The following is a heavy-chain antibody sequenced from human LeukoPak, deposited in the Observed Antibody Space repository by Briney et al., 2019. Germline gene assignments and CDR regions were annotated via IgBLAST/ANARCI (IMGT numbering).Heavy chain of an antibody. Sequence: PSETLSLTCTVSGGSISSSSYYWGWIRQPPGKGLEWIGSIYYSGSTYYNPSLKSRVTISVDTSKNKFSLKLSSVTAADTAVYYCAREVPAYSSSQHAFDIWGQGTMVTVSS. CDR2: IYYSGST. J-gene: IGHJ3*02. V-gene: IGHV4-39*07. CDR1: GGSISSSSYY. D-gene: IGHD6-13*01. CDR3: AREVPAYSSSQHAFDI.